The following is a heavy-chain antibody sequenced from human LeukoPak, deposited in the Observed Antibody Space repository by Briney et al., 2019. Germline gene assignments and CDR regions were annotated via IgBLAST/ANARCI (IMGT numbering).Heavy chain of an antibody. CDR3: ARDLLYDSSGCAFDI. CDR2: IYYSGST. Sequence: SETLSLTCTVSGGSISSYCWSWIRQPPGKGLEWIGYIYYSGSTNYNPSLKSRVTISVDTSKNQFSLKLSSVTAADTAVYYCARDLLYDSSGCAFDIWGQGTMVTVSS. CDR1: GGSISSYC. J-gene: IGHJ3*02. V-gene: IGHV4-59*01. D-gene: IGHD3-22*01.